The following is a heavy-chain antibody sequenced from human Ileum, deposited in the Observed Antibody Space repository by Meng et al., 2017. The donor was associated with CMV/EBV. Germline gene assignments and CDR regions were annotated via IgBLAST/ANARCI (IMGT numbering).Heavy chain of an antibody. Sequence: GESLKISCAASGFTFSDYYMSWIRQAPGKGLEWVSYISSSGSTIYYADSVKGRFTISRDNAKNSLYLQMNSLRAEDTAVYYCARDGIAAYCGGDCSKGDMGYYYGMDVWGQGTTVTVSS. CDR2: ISSSGSTI. D-gene: IGHD2-21*01. J-gene: IGHJ6*02. V-gene: IGHV3-11*04. CDR1: GFTFSDYY. CDR3: ARDGIAAYCGGDCSKGDMGYYYGMDV.